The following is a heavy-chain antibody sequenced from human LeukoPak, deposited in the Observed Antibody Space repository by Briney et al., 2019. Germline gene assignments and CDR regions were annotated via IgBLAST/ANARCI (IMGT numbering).Heavy chain of an antibody. V-gene: IGHV3-30-3*01. J-gene: IGHJ4*02. CDR1: GFTFSSYA. CDR3: ASRLFDY. Sequence: SGGSLRLSCAASGFTFSSYAMHWVRHAPGKGLEWVAVISYDGSNKYYADSVKGRFTISRDNSKNTLYLQMNSLRAEDTAVYYCASRLFDYWGQGTLVTVSS. CDR2: ISYDGSNK.